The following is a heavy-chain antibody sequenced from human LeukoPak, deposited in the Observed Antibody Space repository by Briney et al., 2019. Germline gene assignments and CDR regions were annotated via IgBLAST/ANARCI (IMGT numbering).Heavy chain of an antibody. CDR1: GFTFSNYA. D-gene: IGHD4-17*01. V-gene: IGHV3-11*03. Sequence: GGSLGLSCAASGFTFSNYAICWIRQAPGKGLEWVSYISSSSSYTNYADSVKGRFTISRDNAKNSLYLQMNSLRAEDTAVYYCARQSPYVVYRYYSDYWGQRTLVTVSS. J-gene: IGHJ4*02. CDR3: ARQSPYVVYRYYSDY. CDR2: ISSSSSYT.